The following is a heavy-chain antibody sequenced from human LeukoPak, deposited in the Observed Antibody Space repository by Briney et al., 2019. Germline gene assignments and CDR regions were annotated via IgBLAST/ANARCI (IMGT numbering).Heavy chain of an antibody. CDR1: GFTFSSYW. V-gene: IGHV3-7*01. J-gene: IGHJ6*02. Sequence: GGSLRLSCAASGFTFSSYWMSWVRQAPGKGLEWVANIKQDGSEKYYVDSVKGRFTISRDNAKNSLYLQMNSLRAEDTAVYYCAREEYYDFWSGSPDYYYGMDVWGQGTTVTVSS. CDR3: AREEYYDFWSGSPDYYYGMDV. D-gene: IGHD3-3*01. CDR2: IKQDGSEK.